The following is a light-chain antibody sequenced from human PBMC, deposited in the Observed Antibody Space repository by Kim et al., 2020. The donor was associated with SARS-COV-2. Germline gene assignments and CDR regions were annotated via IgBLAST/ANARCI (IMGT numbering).Light chain of an antibody. Sequence: SYELTQPPSVSVAPGKTAKITCGGNNVGRKSVHWYQQKPGQAPVVVIYYDTDRPSGIPERFSGSNSGNTATLTISRVEAGDEADYYCQVGDTGSDHYFFG. J-gene: IGLJ1*01. V-gene: IGLV3-21*04. CDR3: QVGDTGSDHYF. CDR1: NVGRKS. CDR2: YDT.